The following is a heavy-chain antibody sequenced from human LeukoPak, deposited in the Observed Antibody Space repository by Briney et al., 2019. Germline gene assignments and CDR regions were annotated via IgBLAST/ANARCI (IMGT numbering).Heavy chain of an antibody. D-gene: IGHD1-26*01. Sequence: SGGTLRLSCAASGFIFSSHGMDWVRQAPGKGLEWVSGISPSGDITYYADSVKGRFTISRDNSKNTLYLQMNSLRAEDTAVYYCARPDSGSAYSPLDYWGQGTLVTVSS. CDR1: GFIFSSHG. J-gene: IGHJ4*02. CDR3: ARPDSGSAYSPLDY. CDR2: ISPSGDIT. V-gene: IGHV3-23*01.